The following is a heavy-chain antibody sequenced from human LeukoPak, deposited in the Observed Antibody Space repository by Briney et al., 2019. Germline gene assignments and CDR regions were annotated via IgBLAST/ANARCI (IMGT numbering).Heavy chain of an antibody. Sequence: GGSLRLSCAASGFTVSSNYMSWVRQAPGKGLEWVSVIYSGGSTYYADSVKGRFTISRDNAKNSLYLQLNSLSAEDTAVYYCARDSYYYYYFYMDVWGKGTTVTVSS. CDR1: GFTVSSNY. V-gene: IGHV3-53*01. J-gene: IGHJ6*03. CDR2: IYSGGST. CDR3: ARDSYYYYYFYMDV.